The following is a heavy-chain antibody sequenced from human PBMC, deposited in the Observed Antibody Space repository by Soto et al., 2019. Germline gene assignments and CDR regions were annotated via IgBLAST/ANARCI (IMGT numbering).Heavy chain of an antibody. J-gene: IGHJ5*02. CDR1: GYSVTSYW. V-gene: IGHV5-10-1*01. CDR3: ASSGYCSSTSCSRFDP. CDR2: IDPSDSYT. Sequence: PGESLKISCKGSGYSVTSYWISWVRQMPGKGLEWMGRIDPSDSYTNYSPSFQGHVTVSADKSISTAYLQWSSLRASDTAMYYCASSGYCSSTSCSRFDPWGQGTLVTVSS. D-gene: IGHD2-2*01.